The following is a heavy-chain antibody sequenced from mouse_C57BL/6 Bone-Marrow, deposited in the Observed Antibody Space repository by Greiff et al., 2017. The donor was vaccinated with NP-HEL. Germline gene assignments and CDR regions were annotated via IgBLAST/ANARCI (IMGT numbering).Heavy chain of an antibody. V-gene: IGHV1-64*01. CDR3: ARGRRGYYAMDY. CDR1: GYTFTSYW. Sequence: QVQLKQPGAELVKPGASVKLSCKASGYTFTSYWMHWVKQRPGQGLEWIGMIHPNSGSTNYNEKFKSKATLTVDNSSSTAYMQLSSLTSEDSAVYYCARGRRGYYAMDYWGQGTSVTVSS. CDR2: IHPNSGST. J-gene: IGHJ4*01.